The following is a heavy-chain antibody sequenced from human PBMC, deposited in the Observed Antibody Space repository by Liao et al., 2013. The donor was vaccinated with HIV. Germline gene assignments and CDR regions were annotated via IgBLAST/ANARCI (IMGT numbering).Heavy chain of an antibody. CDR3: ARGSREGRAFDI. CDR2: IYYSGST. J-gene: IGHJ3*02. V-gene: IGHV4-39*07. CDR1: GGSISSSSYY. Sequence: QLQLQESGPGLVKPSETLSLTCTVSGGSISSSSYYWGWIRQPPGKGLEWIGSIYYSGSTYYNPSLKSRVTISVDTSKNQFSLKLSSVTAADTAVYYCARGSREGRAFDIWGQGTMVTVSS.